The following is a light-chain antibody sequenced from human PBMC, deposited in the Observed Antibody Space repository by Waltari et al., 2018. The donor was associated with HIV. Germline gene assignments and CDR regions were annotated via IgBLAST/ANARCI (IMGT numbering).Light chain of an antibody. CDR2: EGD. CDR1: SSDVGSYKF. J-gene: IGLJ2*01. V-gene: IGLV2-23*01. Sequence: QSALTQPASVSGSPGQSITISCTGTSSDVGSYKFVSWYHQHPGNAPKLIIYEGDKRPSGVSYRFSGSKSGSTASLTISGLQAEDEADYYCCSYAGSSTYVVFGGGTQLTVL. CDR3: CSYAGSSTYVV.